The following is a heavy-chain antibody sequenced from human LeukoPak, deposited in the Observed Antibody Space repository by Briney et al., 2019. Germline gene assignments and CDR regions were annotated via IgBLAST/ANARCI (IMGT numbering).Heavy chain of an antibody. CDR3: ARDERSAAAGSAYYLDS. J-gene: IGHJ4*02. D-gene: IGHD6-13*01. Sequence: ASVKVSCKASGYSLTNCGISWVRQAPGQGLEWMGWISGFNGNANFAPKLQGRVTLTTDASTSTAYMELRSLRSDDTAVYYCARDERSAAAGSAYYLDSWGQGTLVTVSS. CDR2: ISGFNGNA. CDR1: GYSLTNCG. V-gene: IGHV1-18*01.